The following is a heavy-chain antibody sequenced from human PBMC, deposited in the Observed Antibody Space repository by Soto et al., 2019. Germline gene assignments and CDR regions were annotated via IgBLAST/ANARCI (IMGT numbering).Heavy chain of an antibody. D-gene: IGHD4-4*01. CDR3: ATGPSTVTTDLFDY. J-gene: IGHJ4*02. Sequence: ASVKVSCKVSGYTLTELSMHWVRQAPGKGLEWMGGFDPEDGETIYAQKFQGRVTMTEDTSTDTAYMELSSLRSEDTAVYYCATGPSTVTTDLFDYWGQGTXVTSPQ. CDR2: FDPEDGET. CDR1: GYTLTELS. V-gene: IGHV1-24*01.